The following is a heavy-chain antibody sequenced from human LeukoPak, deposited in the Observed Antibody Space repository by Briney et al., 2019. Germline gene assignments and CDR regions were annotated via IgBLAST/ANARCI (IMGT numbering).Heavy chain of an antibody. V-gene: IGHV3-23*01. CDR3: AKTRYSSGWYRGVYFDY. J-gene: IGHJ4*02. D-gene: IGHD6-19*01. Sequence: PGGSLRLSCAASGFTFSSYAMRWVRQAPGEGLGWGSAISGSGGSTYYADSVKGRFTISRDNSKNTLYLQMNSLRAEDTAVYYCAKTRYSSGWYRGVYFDYWGQGTLVTVSS. CDR2: ISGSGGST. CDR1: GFTFSSYA.